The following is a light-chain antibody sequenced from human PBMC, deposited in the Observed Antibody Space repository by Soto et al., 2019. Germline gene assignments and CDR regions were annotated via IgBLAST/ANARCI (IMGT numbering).Light chain of an antibody. CDR3: QTWGTGTVV. CDR2: LNSDGSH. J-gene: IGLJ2*01. Sequence: QSVLTQSPSASASLGASVKLTCTLSSGHSSYAIAWHQQQPEQGPRSLMKLNSDGSHSKGDVIPDRFSCSSSGAARYLTISRLQAEEEDYYYCQTWGTGTVVFGGGTKLTVL. CDR1: SGHSSYA. V-gene: IGLV4-69*01.